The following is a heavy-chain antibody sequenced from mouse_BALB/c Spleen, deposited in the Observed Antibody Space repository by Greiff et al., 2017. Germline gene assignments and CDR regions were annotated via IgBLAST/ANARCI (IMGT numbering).Heavy chain of an antibody. CDR3: ARGRDY. J-gene: IGHJ2*01. Sequence: EVKLQESGPGLVKPSQSLSLTCTVTGYSITSDYAWNWIRQFPGNKLEWMGYISYSGSTSYNPSLKSRISITRDTSKNQFFLQLNSVTTEDTATYYCARGRDYWGQGTTLTVSS. CDR1: GYSITSDYA. CDR2: ISYSGST. V-gene: IGHV3-2*02.